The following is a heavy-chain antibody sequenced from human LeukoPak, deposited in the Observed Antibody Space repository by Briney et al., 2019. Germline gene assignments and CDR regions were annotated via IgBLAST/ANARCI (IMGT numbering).Heavy chain of an antibody. CDR1: GFTFSSYA. D-gene: IGHD3-10*01. CDR3: AKWALWFGNEPHFDY. Sequence: GGSLRLSCAAPGFTFSSYAMSWVRQAPGKGLEWVSAISGSGGSTYYADSVKGRFTISRDNSKNTLYLQMNSLRAEDTAVYYRAKWALWFGNEPHFDYWGQGTLVTVSS. V-gene: IGHV3-23*01. J-gene: IGHJ4*02. CDR2: ISGSGGST.